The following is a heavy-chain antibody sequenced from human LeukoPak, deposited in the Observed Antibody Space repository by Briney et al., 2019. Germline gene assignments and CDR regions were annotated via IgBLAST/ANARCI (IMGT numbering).Heavy chain of an antibody. CDR2: ISAYNGNT. J-gene: IGHJ4*02. V-gene: IGHV1-18*01. CDR3: ARHDSSGYYYSSFDY. Sequence: GASVKVSCKASGYTFTSYGISWVRQAPGQGLEWMGWISAYNGNTNYAQKLQGRVTMTTDTSTSTAYMELRSLRSDDTAVYYCARHDSSGYYYSSFDYWGQGTLVTVSS. D-gene: IGHD3-22*01. CDR1: GYTFTSYG.